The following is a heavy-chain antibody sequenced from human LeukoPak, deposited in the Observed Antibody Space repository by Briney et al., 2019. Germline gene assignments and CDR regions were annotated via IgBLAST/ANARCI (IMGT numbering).Heavy chain of an antibody. V-gene: IGHV3-23*01. CDR2: VTISGDTT. D-gene: IGHD2-15*01. CDR3: ARGRGRNPSGYYYYMDV. Sequence: RPGGSLRLSCGGSRFMFNNYGMNWVRQAPGKGLEWVSSVTISGDTTYYADSVKGRFTISRDNSKNTVFLVMSSLRAEDTAVYYCARGRGRNPSGYYYYMDVWGKGTTVTISS. CDR1: RFMFNNYG. J-gene: IGHJ6*03.